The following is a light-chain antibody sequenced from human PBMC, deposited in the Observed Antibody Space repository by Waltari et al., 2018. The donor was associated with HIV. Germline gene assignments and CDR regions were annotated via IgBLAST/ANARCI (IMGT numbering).Light chain of an antibody. CDR1: TFPKKF. CDR2: KDN. J-gene: IGLJ2*01. Sequence: SDEVTQTPSVSVSPGQTARITCSGETFPKKFVYWDQQKPGKAPVVVIYKDNERPSGIPERFSGSSSGTRATLTISGVQAEDEADYYCQSADSSGTSFGGGTKLTVL. V-gene: IGLV3-25*03. CDR3: QSADSSGTS.